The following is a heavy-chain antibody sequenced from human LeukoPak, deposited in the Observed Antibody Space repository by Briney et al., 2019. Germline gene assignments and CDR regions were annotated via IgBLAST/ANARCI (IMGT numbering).Heavy chain of an antibody. Sequence: GGSLRLSCAASGFSFSSYWLDWVSQAPGKGLVWVSRIGNDGSETKYADSVKGRFTISRDNAKNTLYLQMNSLRAEDTAVYYCARVGGINYFDYWGQGTLVTVSS. CDR2: IGNDGSET. J-gene: IGHJ4*02. D-gene: IGHD3-10*01. CDR1: GFSFSSYW. CDR3: ARVGGINYFDY. V-gene: IGHV3-74*03.